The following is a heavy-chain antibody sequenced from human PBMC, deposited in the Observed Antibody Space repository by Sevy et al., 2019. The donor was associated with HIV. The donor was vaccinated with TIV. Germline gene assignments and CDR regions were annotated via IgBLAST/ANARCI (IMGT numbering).Heavy chain of an antibody. CDR2: IYNNIGST. V-gene: IGHV4-59*08. CDR3: ARGAVVIGTAATPVLDF. CDR1: DDSINSYY. D-gene: IGHD2-2*01. Sequence: SETLSLTCSVSDDSINSYYWSWIRQPPGKGLEWIGYIYNNIGSTSYNPSLTSRVTISVDTSKNQFSLKLTSVTAADTAVHYCARGAVVIGTAATPVLDFWGLGSLVTVSS. J-gene: IGHJ4*02.